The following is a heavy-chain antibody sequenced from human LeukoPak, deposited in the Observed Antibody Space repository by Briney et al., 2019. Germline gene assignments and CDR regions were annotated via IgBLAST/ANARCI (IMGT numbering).Heavy chain of an antibody. CDR2: INPNSGGT. Sequence: ASVKVSCKASGYTFTGYYMHWVRQAPGQGVEWMGWINPNSGGTNYAQKFQGRVTMTRDTSISTAYMELSRLRSDDTAVYYCALRKSIAARHAFDIWGQGTMVTVSS. CDR3: ALRKSIAARHAFDI. CDR1: GYTFTGYY. D-gene: IGHD6-6*01. J-gene: IGHJ3*02. V-gene: IGHV1-2*02.